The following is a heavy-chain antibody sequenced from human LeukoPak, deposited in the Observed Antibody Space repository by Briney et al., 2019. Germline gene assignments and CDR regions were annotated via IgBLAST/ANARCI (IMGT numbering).Heavy chain of an antibody. CDR2: INHSGST. Sequence: SETLSLTCAVYGGSFSGYYWSWIRQPPGKGLEWIGEINHSGSTNYNPSLKSRVTISVDTSKNQFSLKLSSVTAADTAVYYCARDSSWYDYWGQGTPVTVSS. CDR1: GGSFSGYY. V-gene: IGHV4-34*01. CDR3: ARDSSWYDY. D-gene: IGHD6-13*01. J-gene: IGHJ4*02.